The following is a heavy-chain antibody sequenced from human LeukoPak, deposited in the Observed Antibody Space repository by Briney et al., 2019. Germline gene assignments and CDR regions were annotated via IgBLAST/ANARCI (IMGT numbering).Heavy chain of an antibody. CDR3: ASVSYSSGWYSGGSWFDP. V-gene: IGHV1-69*06. CDR2: IIPIFGTA. D-gene: IGHD6-19*01. CDR1: GGTFSSYA. Sequence: SVKVSCKASGGTFSSYAISWVRQAPGHGLEWMGGIIPIFGTANYAQKFQGRVTITADKSTSTAYMELSSLRSEDTAVYYCASVSYSSGWYSGGSWFDPWGQGTLVTVSS. J-gene: IGHJ5*02.